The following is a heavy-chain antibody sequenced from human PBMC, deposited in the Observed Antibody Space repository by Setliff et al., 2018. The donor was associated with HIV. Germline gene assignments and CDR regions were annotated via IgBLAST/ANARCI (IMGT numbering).Heavy chain of an antibody. Sequence: SETLSLTCTVSGGSISSGGYYWSWIRQHPGKGLEWIGYIYYSGSTYYNASLKSRVIISVDTPKNQLSLKLTSVTAADTAVYYCARRKYSSSSPSFDYWGRGTMVTVSS. CDR3: ARRKYSSSSPSFDY. V-gene: IGHV4-31*03. CDR2: IYYSGST. J-gene: IGHJ4*02. D-gene: IGHD6-6*01. CDR1: GGSISSGGYY.